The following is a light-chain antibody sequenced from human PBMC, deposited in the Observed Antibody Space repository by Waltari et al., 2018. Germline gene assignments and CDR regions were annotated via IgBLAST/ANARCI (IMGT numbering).Light chain of an antibody. Sequence: DIQMTQSPPTLSASVGDRFTFTCQASQDISHYLNWYQQKPGKAPKLLIYDASNLERGAPSRFSGSGSGTDFTFTISRLETEDIATYYCQQYDGLPYTFGQGTKLEIK. CDR3: QQYDGLPYT. J-gene: IGKJ2*01. CDR2: DAS. CDR1: QDISHY. V-gene: IGKV1-33*01.